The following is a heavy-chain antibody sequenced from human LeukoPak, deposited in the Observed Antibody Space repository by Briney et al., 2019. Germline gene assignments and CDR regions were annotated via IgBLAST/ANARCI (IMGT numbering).Heavy chain of an antibody. CDR3: SWEMDASFGRRLGN. CDR1: GFNFNDAW. CDR2: LKSKGSGGTT. J-gene: IGHJ4*02. Sequence: GGSLRLSCAASGFNFNDAWMSWVRQAPGKGLEWIGRLKSKGSGGTTDYAAPVKGRFTISRDDSKNTLYLQMNSLKIEDTAVYFCSWEMDASFGRRLGNWSQGTLVTVAS. V-gene: IGHV3-15*01. D-gene: IGHD3-10*01.